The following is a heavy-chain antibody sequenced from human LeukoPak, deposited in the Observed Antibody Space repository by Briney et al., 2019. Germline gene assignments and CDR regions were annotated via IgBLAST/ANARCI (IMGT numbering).Heavy chain of an antibody. J-gene: IGHJ3*02. CDR2: IYYSGSA. CDR3: AGDYGDYEGISDI. Sequence: SETLSLTCTVSGGSIRSSYWSWIRQPPGKGLEWIGYIYYSGSAKYNPSLKSRVTISVDTSKNQLSLKLSSVSAADTAVYYCAGDYGDYEGISDIWGQGTMVTVSS. CDR1: GGSIRSSY. V-gene: IGHV4-59*01. D-gene: IGHD4-17*01.